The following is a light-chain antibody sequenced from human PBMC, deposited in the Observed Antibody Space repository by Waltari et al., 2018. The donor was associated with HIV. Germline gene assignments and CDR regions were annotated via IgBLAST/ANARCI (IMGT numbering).Light chain of an antibody. CDR2: DVN. V-gene: IGLV2-11*01. CDR3: CSYAGSHWV. CDR1: SRDVGGYNY. Sequence: QSALTQPRSVSGSPGQSVTIPFTGTSRDVGGYNYVSWYQQHPGKAPQLMISDVNKRPSGVPDRFSGSKSGNAASLTISGLQAEDEGDYYCCSYAGSHWVFGGGTNLTVL. J-gene: IGLJ3*02.